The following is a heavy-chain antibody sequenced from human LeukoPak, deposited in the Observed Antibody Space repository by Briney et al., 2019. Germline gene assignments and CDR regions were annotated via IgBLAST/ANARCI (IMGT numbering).Heavy chain of an antibody. CDR3: ARHGGQCSGGSCFRFDY. J-gene: IGHJ4*02. V-gene: IGHV4-4*07. CDR1: GGSISSYY. D-gene: IGHD2-15*01. CDR2: IYTSGST. Sequence: SETLSLTCTVSGGSISSYYWSWIRQPAGKGLEWIGRIYTSGSTNYNPSLKSRVTISVDTSKNQFSLKLTSVTAADTAVYFCARHGGQCSGGSCFRFDYWGQGITVTVAS.